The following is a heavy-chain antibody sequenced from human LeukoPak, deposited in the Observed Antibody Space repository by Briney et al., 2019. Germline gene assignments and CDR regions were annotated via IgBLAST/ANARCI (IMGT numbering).Heavy chain of an antibody. CDR3: AKEGAYPIITYDS. CDR2: IKRDGNEK. V-gene: IGHV3-7*01. Sequence: GGSLRLSCAASGFTFSRYWMNWVRQAPGKGLEWVANIKRDGNEKNYVDSVKGRFSISRDNAKNSLYLQMDSLRAEGTAVYYCAKEGAYPIITYDSWGQGALVTVSS. D-gene: IGHD3-10*01. CDR1: GFTFSRYW. J-gene: IGHJ5*01.